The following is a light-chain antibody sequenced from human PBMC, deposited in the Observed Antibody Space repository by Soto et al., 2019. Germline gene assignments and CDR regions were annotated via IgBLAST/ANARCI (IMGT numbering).Light chain of an antibody. J-gene: IGKJ1*01. CDR3: QQYNNWPRT. CDR1: QSVDSN. V-gene: IGKV3-15*01. CDR2: GAS. Sequence: EIVMTQSPATLSVSPGDGATLSFSASQSVDSNLAWYQQKPGQAPRLLIYGASTRATGIPARFSGRGSGTEFTLTISSLQSEDFALYYCQQYNNWPRTFGQGTKVDIK.